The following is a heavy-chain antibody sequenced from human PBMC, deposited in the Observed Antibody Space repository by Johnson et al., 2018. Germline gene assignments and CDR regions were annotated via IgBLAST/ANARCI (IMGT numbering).Heavy chain of an antibody. CDR3: AKEAGDGYSNWFDP. Sequence: VQLVQAGGGVVQPGGSLGLSCAASGFTFSNAWMSWVRQAPGKGLEWVGRIKSKTDGGTTDYAAPVKGRFTISRDNSKNTLDLQMNSLRAEDTAVYYRAKEAGDGYSNWFDPWGQGTLVTVSS. J-gene: IGHJ5*02. D-gene: IGHD5-24*01. CDR1: GFTFSNAW. V-gene: IGHV3-15*01. CDR2: IKSKTDGGTT.